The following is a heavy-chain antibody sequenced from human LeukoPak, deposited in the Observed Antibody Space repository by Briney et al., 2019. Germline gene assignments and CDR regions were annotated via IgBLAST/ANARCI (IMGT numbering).Heavy chain of an antibody. Sequence: PGGSLRLSCAASGFTFSNAWMSWVRQAPGKGLEWVGRIKSKTDGGTTDYAAPVKGRFTISRDDSKNTLYLQMNSLKTEDTAVYYCTTDPSPPYYYGSVGYWGQRTLVTVSS. CDR3: TTDPSPPYYYGSVGY. CDR2: IKSKTDGGTT. J-gene: IGHJ4*02. D-gene: IGHD3-10*01. V-gene: IGHV3-15*01. CDR1: GFTFSNAW.